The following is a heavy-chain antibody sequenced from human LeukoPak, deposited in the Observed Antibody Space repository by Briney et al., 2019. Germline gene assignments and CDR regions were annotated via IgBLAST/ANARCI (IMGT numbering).Heavy chain of an antibody. CDR1: GGSISSSNW. J-gene: IGHJ4*02. V-gene: IGHV4-4*02. CDR3: ASVSIMITFGGVIPYFDY. Sequence: SETLSLTCAVPGGSISSSNWWSWVRQPPGKGLEWIGEIYHSGSTNYNPSLKSRVTISVDKSKNQFSLKLSSVTAADTAVYYCASVSIMITFGGVIPYFDYWGQGTLVTVSS. CDR2: IYHSGST. D-gene: IGHD3-16*02.